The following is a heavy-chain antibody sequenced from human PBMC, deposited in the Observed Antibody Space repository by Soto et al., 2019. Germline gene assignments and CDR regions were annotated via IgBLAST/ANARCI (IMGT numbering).Heavy chain of an antibody. D-gene: IGHD3-22*01. CDR2: ISTFHGNT. CDR3: ARDTYATTGYPLDY. V-gene: IGHV1-18*04. Sequence: ASVKVSCKASGYTFTSYGISWVRQAPGQGLEWMGWISTFHGNTNYAQKFQGSVTMTTDTSTSTAYMELRSLTSDDTSIYSCARDTYATTGYPLDYWRQGTLVPVSS. CDR1: GYTFTSYG. J-gene: IGHJ4*02.